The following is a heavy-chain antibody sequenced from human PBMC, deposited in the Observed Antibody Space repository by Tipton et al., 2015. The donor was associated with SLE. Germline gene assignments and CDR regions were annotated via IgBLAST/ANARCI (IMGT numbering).Heavy chain of an antibody. CDR3: ARDLGLAAGGLDY. D-gene: IGHD6-13*01. J-gene: IGHJ4*02. CDR2: ISGTSNSI. V-gene: IGHV3-11*04. Sequence: GSLRLSCAASGFNFSNYFMTWIRQAPGKGLEWVSYISGTSNSIYYADSVEGRFSVSRDNAKNSMFLQMTSLRPEDTAVYYCARDLGLAAGGLDYWGQGTLVTVSS. CDR1: GFNFSNYF.